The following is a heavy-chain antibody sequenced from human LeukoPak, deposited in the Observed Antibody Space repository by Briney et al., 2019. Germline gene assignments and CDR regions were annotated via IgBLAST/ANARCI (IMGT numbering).Heavy chain of an antibody. Sequence: PGGSLRLSCAASGFTFSSYSMNWVRQAPGKGLEWVSSISSSSSYIYYADSVKGRFTISRDNAQNSLYLQMNSLRAEDTAVYYCASRSLFCGGDCSLYYYYYYYMDVWGKGTTVTVSS. J-gene: IGHJ6*03. D-gene: IGHD2-21*01. CDR2: ISSSSSYI. V-gene: IGHV3-21*01. CDR3: ASRSLFCGGDCSLYYYYYYYMDV. CDR1: GFTFSSYS.